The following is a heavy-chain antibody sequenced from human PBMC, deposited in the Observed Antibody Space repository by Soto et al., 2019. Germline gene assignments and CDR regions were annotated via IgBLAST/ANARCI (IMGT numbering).Heavy chain of an antibody. V-gene: IGHV4-59*08. Sequence: SETLSLTCTVSGGSIISCYWSWILQPPGKGLEWIGYIYYSGSTNYNPSLKSRVTISVDTSKNQFSLKLSSVTATDTAVYYCARLLIFCSSTSCLYYFDYWGQGTLVTVSS. D-gene: IGHD2-2*01. CDR2: IYYSGST. J-gene: IGHJ4*02. CDR3: ARLLIFCSSTSCLYYFDY. CDR1: GGSIISCY.